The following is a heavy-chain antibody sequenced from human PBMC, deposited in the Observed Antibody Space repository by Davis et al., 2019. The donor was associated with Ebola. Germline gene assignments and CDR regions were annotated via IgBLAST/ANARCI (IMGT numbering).Heavy chain of an antibody. J-gene: IGHJ4*02. CDR1: GVSISSNN. CDR2: ISGGNYYI. V-gene: IGHV3-21*04. Sequence: GGSLRLSCAVSGVSISSNNWWSWVRQAPGKGLEWVSSISGGNYYIYYADSLKGRFTISRDNAKSSLYLQIDSLRAEDTALYYCAKDRRSRPLFSLGGHFDYWGQGTLVTASS. D-gene: IGHD3-16*01. CDR3: AKDRRSRPLFSLGGHFDY.